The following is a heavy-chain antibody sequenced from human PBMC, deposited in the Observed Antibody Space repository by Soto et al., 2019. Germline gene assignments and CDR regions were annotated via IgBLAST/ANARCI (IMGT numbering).Heavy chain of an antibody. CDR1: GFTISSNA. D-gene: IGHD1-1*01. CDR3: AKDKHGTTSFDY. J-gene: IGHJ4*02. Sequence: EVQLLESGGGLVQPGGSLRLSCAASGFTISSNAMYWVRQAPGKGLEWVSAISDRGDTTHYADSVKGRFTISRDTSKNTLYLQLNALRADDTAVYYCAKDKHGTTSFDYWGQGTLVTVS. V-gene: IGHV3-23*01. CDR2: ISDRGDTT.